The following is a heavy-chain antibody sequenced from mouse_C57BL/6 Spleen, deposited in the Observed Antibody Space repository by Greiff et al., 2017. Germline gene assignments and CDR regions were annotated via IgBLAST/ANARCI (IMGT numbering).Heavy chain of an antibody. J-gene: IGHJ3*01. CDR1: GYTFTSYW. CDR2: IYPGSGST. V-gene: IGHV1-55*01. D-gene: IGHD1-1*01. CDR3: ARSGYYGSSRFAY. Sequence: QVQLQQPGAELVKPGASVKMSCKASGYTFTSYWITWVKQRPGQGLEWIGDIYPGSGSTNYNEKFKSKATLTVDTSSSTAYMQLSSLTSEDSAVYYCARSGYYGSSRFAYWGQGSLGTVSA.